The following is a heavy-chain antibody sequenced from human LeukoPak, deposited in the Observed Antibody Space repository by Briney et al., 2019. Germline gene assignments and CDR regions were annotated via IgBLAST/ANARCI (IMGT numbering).Heavy chain of an antibody. CDR2: ISGSGGTT. Sequence: GGSLRLSCAASGFTFSGYAMSWVRQAPGRGLEWVSVISGSGGTTDYADSVKGRSTISRDNSRNTLYLQMNSLRADDTAVYTCAKDRSYYDGSGYPLDYWGQGTLVTVSS. J-gene: IGHJ4*02. CDR1: GFTFSGYA. D-gene: IGHD3-22*01. CDR3: AKDRSYYDGSGYPLDY. V-gene: IGHV3-23*01.